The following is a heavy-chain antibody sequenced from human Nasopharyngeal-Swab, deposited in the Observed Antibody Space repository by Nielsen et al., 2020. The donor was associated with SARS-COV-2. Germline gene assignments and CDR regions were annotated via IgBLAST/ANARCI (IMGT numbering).Heavy chain of an antibody. Sequence: GESLKISCAASGFTFSSCGMHWVRQAPGKGLEWVAVISYDGSNKYYADSVKGRFTISRDNSKNTLYLQMNSLRAEDTAVYYCAKDGGDYLSTHIYYYGMDVWGQGTTVTVSS. CDR2: ISYDGSNK. D-gene: IGHD4-17*01. CDR1: GFTFSSCG. CDR3: AKDGGDYLSTHIYYYGMDV. J-gene: IGHJ6*02. V-gene: IGHV3-30*18.